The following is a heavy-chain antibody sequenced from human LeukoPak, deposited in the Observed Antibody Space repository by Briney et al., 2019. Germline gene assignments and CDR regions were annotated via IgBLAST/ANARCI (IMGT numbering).Heavy chain of an antibody. Sequence: SETLSLTCSVSGGSINTTYWSWIRQPPGKGLEWIGNIHYSGNTNYNSSLKSRVTISVDMSKNQFSLKMISVTAADTAVYYCARGGYFDWLLPFDYWGQGTLVTVSS. CDR3: ARGGYFDWLLPFDY. CDR1: GGSINTTY. V-gene: IGHV4-59*12. D-gene: IGHD3-9*01. CDR2: IHYSGNT. J-gene: IGHJ4*02.